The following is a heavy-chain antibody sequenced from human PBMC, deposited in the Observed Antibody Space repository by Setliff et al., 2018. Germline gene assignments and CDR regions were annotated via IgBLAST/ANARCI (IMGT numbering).Heavy chain of an antibody. V-gene: IGHV1-3*04. CDR2: INTGTGNT. J-gene: IGHJ6*03. D-gene: IGHD1-26*01. CDR1: GYTFTSHA. CDR3: ARRREENYYYYMDV. Sequence: GASVKVSCKASGYTFTSHAIHWVRQAPGQRLEWMGWINTGTGNTQYSQNFQGRVTFTRDTSASTAYMELSSPRSEDTAVYFCARRREENYYYYMDVWGKGTAVTVSS.